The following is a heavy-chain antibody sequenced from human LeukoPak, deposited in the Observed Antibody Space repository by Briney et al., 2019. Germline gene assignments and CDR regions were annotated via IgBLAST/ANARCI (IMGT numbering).Heavy chain of an antibody. CDR3: ASRQYDILTGYDGALDI. J-gene: IGHJ3*02. D-gene: IGHD3-9*01. CDR1: GFTFSTFA. V-gene: IGHV3-23*01. CDR2: ISAIGGST. Sequence: GGSLILSCAASGFTFSTFAMSWVRQAAGKGLEWVSIISAIGGSTYYAHSLKGRFTISRDNDKNTLYLQMNSLRAEDTAVYYCASRQYDILTGYDGALDIRGQGTMVTVSS.